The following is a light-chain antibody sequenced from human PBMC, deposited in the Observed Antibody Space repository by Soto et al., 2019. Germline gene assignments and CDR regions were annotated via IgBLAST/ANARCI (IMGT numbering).Light chain of an antibody. CDR2: AAS. CDR1: QSLSGW. CDR3: QQYESYPWT. V-gene: IGKV1-5*01. Sequence: DIQMTQSPSTLSASVGDRVTISCRATQSLSGWLAWYQQKPGKAPKLLIYAASILESGVPSRFSGSGSGTQFTLAISSLQADDYATYYCQQYESYPWTFGQGTKVDI. J-gene: IGKJ1*01.